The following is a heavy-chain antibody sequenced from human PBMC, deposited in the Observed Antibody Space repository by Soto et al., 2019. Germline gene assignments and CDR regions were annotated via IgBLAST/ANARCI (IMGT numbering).Heavy chain of an antibody. Sequence: KPSETLSLTCAVSGDPISSSKWWTWFRQTPGKGLEWIGKIDQNGITNYNPSLESRVTILKDNSKNQLSLKLTSVTAVDSAVYYCARLNRDYYYYGMDVWGQGATVTVSS. CDR1: GDPISSSKW. V-gene: IGHV4-4*02. CDR3: ARLNRDYYYYGMDV. J-gene: IGHJ6*02. CDR2: IDQNGIT.